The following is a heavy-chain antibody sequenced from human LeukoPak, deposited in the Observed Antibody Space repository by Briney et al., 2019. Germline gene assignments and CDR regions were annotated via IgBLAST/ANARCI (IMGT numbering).Heavy chain of an antibody. CDR3: ARAQSGSYDVDWFDP. CDR2: IDPRDSYT. Sequence: GEYLRIYCKGSGYSFTSYWISWVRQMPGKGVEGMGRIDPRDSYTNYTPSFQGHVTISADKSISTAYLQWSSLKASDTAMYYCARAQSGSYDVDWFDPWGQGTLVTVSS. D-gene: IGHD1-26*01. V-gene: IGHV5-10-1*01. CDR1: GYSFTSYW. J-gene: IGHJ5*02.